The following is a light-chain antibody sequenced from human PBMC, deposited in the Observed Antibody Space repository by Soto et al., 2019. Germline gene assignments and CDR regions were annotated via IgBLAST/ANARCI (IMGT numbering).Light chain of an antibody. V-gene: IGKV3D-15*01. J-gene: IGKJ5*01. CDR1: QSVRSN. CDR2: DAS. CDR3: QQYNNWPPIT. Sequence: EIVIAQSPSTLSVSAGERATLSCRARQSVRSNLAWYQQKPGQAPRLLIYDASNRATGIPDRFSGSGSGTEFILTIISLQSEDFGVYYCQQYNNWPPITFGQGTRLEIK.